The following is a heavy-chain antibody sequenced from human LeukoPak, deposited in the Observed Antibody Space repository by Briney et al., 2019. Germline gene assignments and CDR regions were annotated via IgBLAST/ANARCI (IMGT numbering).Heavy chain of an antibody. V-gene: IGHV1-69*05. Sequence: SVKVSCKTSGDMFSNDAISWVRQAPGQGPEWMGDIILKFGTTNYAQKFRGRVSITTDDSTTTAYMELSGLKSDDTAVYYCARRSRQPRHAYFDYWGLGTLVTVSS. CDR2: IILKFGTT. D-gene: IGHD6-25*01. J-gene: IGHJ4*02. CDR3: ARRSRQPRHAYFDY. CDR1: GDMFSNDA.